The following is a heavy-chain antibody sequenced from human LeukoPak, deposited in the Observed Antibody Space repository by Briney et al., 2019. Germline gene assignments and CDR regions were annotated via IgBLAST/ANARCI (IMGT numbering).Heavy chain of an antibody. V-gene: IGHV3-7*01. J-gene: IGHJ5*02. D-gene: IGHD3-16*01. CDR2: INEDGSGK. CDR3: LVSAIGRNLGPYH. CDR1: GFTFSTYW. Sequence: PGGSLRLSCIASGFTFSTYWTSWVRQAPGKGLEWLTNINEDGSGKYYVDSVKGRFTISRDNAKNSLYLQMNSLRVEDTAVYDCLVSAIGRNLGPYHWGQGTLVTVSS.